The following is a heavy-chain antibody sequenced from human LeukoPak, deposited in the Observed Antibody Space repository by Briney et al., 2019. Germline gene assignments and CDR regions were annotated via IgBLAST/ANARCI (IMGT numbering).Heavy chain of an antibody. V-gene: IGHV1-46*03. Sequence: ASVKVSCKASGYTLTSYYMHWVRQAPGQGLEWMGIINPSGGSTSYAQKFQGRVTMTRDTSTSTVYMELSSLRSEDTAVYYCALIGAAGYFDYWGQGTLVTVSS. D-gene: IGHD6-13*01. CDR1: GYTLTSYY. CDR3: ALIGAAGYFDY. CDR2: INPSGGST. J-gene: IGHJ4*02.